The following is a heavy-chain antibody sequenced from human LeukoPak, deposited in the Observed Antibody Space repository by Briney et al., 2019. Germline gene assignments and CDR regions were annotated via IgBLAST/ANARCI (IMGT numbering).Heavy chain of an antibody. Sequence: PSETLSLTCTVSGGSISSYYWSWIRQPPGKGPEWIGYIYYSGSTNYNPSLKSRVPISVDTSKNQFSLKLSSVTAADTAVYYCARDHGGGYLFDYWGQGTLVTVSS. V-gene: IGHV4-59*01. D-gene: IGHD1-26*01. J-gene: IGHJ4*02. CDR2: IYYSGST. CDR1: GGSISSYY. CDR3: ARDHGGGYLFDY.